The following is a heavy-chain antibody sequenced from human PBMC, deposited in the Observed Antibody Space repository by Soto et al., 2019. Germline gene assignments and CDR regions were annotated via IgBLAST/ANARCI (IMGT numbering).Heavy chain of an antibody. D-gene: IGHD1-26*01. CDR2: IYYSGST. CDR3: ASLVGATPLYYFDY. V-gene: IGHV4-30-4*01. CDR1: GGSINSGDYY. Sequence: SETLSLTCTVSGGSINSGDYYWSWIRQPPGKGLEWIGYIYYSGSTYYNPPLRSRVTISIDTSKNHFFLNLSSVTAADTSVYYCASLVGATPLYYFDYWGQGTLVTVSS. J-gene: IGHJ4*02.